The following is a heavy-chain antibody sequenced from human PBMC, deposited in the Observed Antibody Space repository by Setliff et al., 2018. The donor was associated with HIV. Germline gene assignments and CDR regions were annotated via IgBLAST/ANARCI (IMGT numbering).Heavy chain of an antibody. Sequence: SVKVSCKASGGTFSSYAISWVRQAPGQGLEWMGGIIPIFNTANYAQKFQGRVTITADESTSTAYMELSSLRSEDTAVYYCTTTYGDYVFAEYFQHWGQGTLVTVSS. V-gene: IGHV1-69*13. J-gene: IGHJ1*01. CDR2: IIPIFNTA. CDR3: TTTYGDYVFAEYFQH. CDR1: GGTFSSYA. D-gene: IGHD4-17*01.